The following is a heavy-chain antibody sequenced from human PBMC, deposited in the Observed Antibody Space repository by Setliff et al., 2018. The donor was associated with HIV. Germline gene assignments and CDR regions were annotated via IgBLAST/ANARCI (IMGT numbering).Heavy chain of an antibody. CDR1: GYTFTNYW. J-gene: IGHJ4*02. V-gene: IGHV5-51*01. CDR3: IRRRRAPGTEDLEAV. D-gene: IGHD1-26*01. Sequence: DSLKISCRASGYTFTNYWIGWVRQMPGKGLEWIGVIYPGDSVTRYGPSFQGQVFISADRSITTAYLEWSSLKPSDTAMYYCIRRRRAPGTEDLEAVWGQGTLVTVSS. CDR2: IYPGDSVT.